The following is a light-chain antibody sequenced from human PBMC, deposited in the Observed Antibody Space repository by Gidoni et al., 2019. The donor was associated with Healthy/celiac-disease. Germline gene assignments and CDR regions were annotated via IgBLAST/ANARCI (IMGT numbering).Light chain of an antibody. Sequence: EIVLTQSPATLSLSPGERATLSCRASQSVSSYLAWYQQKPGQAPRLLIYDASSGSGTDFTLTISSLEPEDFAVYYCQQRSNWPRTFGPGTKVDIK. V-gene: IGKV3-11*01. CDR1: QSVSSY. CDR2: DAS. J-gene: IGKJ3*01. CDR3: QQRSNWPRT.